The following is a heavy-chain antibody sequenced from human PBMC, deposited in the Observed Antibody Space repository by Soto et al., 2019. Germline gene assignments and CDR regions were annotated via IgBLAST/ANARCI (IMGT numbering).Heavy chain of an antibody. V-gene: IGHV3-23*01. CDR3: AKGSIEYRASVDN. D-gene: IGHD5-12*01. J-gene: IGHJ4*02. Sequence: EVQLLESGGGLVQPGGSLRLSCAASGFSFSSYAMVWVRQAPGKGLEWVSVISARGGGLYFADSVKGRFTISRDNSKNVLSLEMNSLRAEDTATYFCAKGSIEYRASVDNWGQGTLVVVSS. CDR1: GFSFSSYA. CDR2: ISARGGGL.